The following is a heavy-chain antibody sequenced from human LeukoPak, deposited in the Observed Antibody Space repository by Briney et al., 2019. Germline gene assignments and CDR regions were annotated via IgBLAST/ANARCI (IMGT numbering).Heavy chain of an antibody. CDR3: ARGAGYFDY. Sequence: TETLSLTCGVYGEPFSGYYWSWIRQPPGKGLEWIGEINDSGSTNYKSSLKSRVTISVDTSKNQFSLKPSSVTAADTAVYYCARGAGYFDYWGQGTLVTVSS. CDR1: GEPFSGYY. CDR2: INDSGST. J-gene: IGHJ4*02. V-gene: IGHV4-34*01.